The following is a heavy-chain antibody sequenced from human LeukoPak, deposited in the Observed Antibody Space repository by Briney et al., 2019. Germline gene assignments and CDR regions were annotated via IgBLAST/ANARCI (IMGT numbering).Heavy chain of an antibody. CDR1: GGTFSSYA. V-gene: IGHV1-69*01. CDR3: ARGGYYYDSSGYYYGDY. D-gene: IGHD3-22*01. Sequence: SVTVSCKASGGTFSSYAISWVRQAPGQGLEWMGGIIPIFGTANYAQKFQGRVTITADESTSTAYMELSSLRSEDTAVYYCARGGYYYDSSGYYYGDYWGRGTLVTVSS. J-gene: IGHJ4*02. CDR2: IIPIFGTA.